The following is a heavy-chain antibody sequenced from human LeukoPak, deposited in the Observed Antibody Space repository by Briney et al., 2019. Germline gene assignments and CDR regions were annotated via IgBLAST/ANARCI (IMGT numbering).Heavy chain of an antibody. CDR2: ICYSGTS. D-gene: IGHD6-13*01. CDR3: VRDKWVRAGSSWLHYAMDV. Sequence: PSQTLSLTCTVSGVSITSDDSCWSWIRQPPGKGLEWIGYICYSGTSNYNPALQNRVTISLDTSKNQVSLKLTAADTAVYYCVRDKWVRAGSSWLHYAMDVWGQGTTVTVSS. V-gene: IGHV4-30-4*01. CDR1: GVSITSDDSC. J-gene: IGHJ6*02.